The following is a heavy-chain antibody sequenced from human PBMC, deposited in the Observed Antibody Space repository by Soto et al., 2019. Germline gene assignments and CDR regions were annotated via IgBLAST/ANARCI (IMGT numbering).Heavy chain of an antibody. D-gene: IGHD3-22*01. V-gene: IGHV1-69*02. CDR3: ARAYYYDSSGYYEGAFDI. CDR2: IIPILGIA. J-gene: IGHJ3*02. CDR1: GGTFSSYT. Sequence: SVKVSCKASGGTFSSYTISWVRQAPGQGLEWMGRIIPILGIANYPQKFQGRVTITADKSTSTAYMELSSLRSEDTAVYYCARAYYYDSSGYYEGAFDIWGEGTMVTVSS.